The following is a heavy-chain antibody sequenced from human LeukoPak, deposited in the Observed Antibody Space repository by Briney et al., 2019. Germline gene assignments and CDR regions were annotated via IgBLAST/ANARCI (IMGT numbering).Heavy chain of an antibody. J-gene: IGHJ4*02. CDR1: GFTVSSTY. V-gene: IGHV3-9*01. Sequence: SGGSLRLSCAASGFTVSSTYMSWVRQAPGKGLEWVSGISWNSGSIGYADSVKGRFTISRDNAKNSLYLQMNSLRAEDTALYYCAKSEIVVDFYYWGQGTLVTVSS. D-gene: IGHD2-21*01. CDR2: ISWNSGSI. CDR3: AKSEIVVDFYY.